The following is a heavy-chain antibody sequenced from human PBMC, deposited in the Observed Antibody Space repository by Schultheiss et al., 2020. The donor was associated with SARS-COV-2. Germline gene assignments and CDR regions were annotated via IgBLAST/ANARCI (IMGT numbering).Heavy chain of an antibody. CDR2: IYSSGST. D-gene: IGHD5-24*01. Sequence: SETLSLTCTVSGGSISSGGYYWSWIRQPPGKGLEWIGYIYSSGSTNYNPFRRSRLTMSVDTSKNQFSVRLSSVTAADTAVYYCARVRDDYNDYDIFDCWGQGTLVTVSS. CDR3: ARVRDDYNDYDIFDC. CDR1: GGSISSGGYY. V-gene: IGHV4-31*03. J-gene: IGHJ4*02.